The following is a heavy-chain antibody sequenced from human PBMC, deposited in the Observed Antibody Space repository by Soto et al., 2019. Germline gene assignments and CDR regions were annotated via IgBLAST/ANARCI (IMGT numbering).Heavy chain of an antibody. J-gene: IGHJ6*02. Sequence: XESLKVTWQGARYRLTNFWCGWVRQVPGKGLDWLGIIYPGDSDTRYNPPFRGQVTISTDNSINTAYLQWNSLKASDTAIYYCAKHISSDFDFWSGLYYYYAMDVWGQGTTVTVSS. D-gene: IGHD3-3*01. CDR2: IYPGDSDT. CDR3: AKHISSDFDFWSGLYYYYAMDV. CDR1: RYRLTNFW. V-gene: IGHV5-51*01.